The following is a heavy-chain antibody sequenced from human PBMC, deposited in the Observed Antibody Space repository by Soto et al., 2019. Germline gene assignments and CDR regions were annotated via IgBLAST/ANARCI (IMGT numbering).Heavy chain of an antibody. CDR1: GGSFSGYY. V-gene: IGHV4-34*01. D-gene: IGHD3-3*01. J-gene: IGHJ6*02. CDR2: INHSEST. CDR3: ARGRFNYDFWSGTGLGYYYYGMDV. Sequence: SETLSLTCAVYGGSFSGYYWSWIRQPPGKGLEWIGEINHSESTNYNPSLKSRVTISVDTSKNQFSLKLSSVTAADTAVYYCARGRFNYDFWSGTGLGYYYYGMDVWGQGTTVTVSS.